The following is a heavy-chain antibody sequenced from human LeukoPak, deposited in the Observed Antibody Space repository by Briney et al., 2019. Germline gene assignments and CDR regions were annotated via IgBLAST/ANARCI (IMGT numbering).Heavy chain of an antibody. J-gene: IGHJ4*02. CDR3: ARESPTIVATIS. Sequence: SETLSLTRAVYGGSFSGYYWSWIRQPPGKGLEWIGEINHSGSTNYNPSLKSRVTISVDTSKNQFSLKLSSVTAADTAMYYCARESPTIVATISWGQGMLVTVSS. V-gene: IGHV4-34*01. CDR2: INHSGST. CDR1: GGSFSGYY. D-gene: IGHD5-12*01.